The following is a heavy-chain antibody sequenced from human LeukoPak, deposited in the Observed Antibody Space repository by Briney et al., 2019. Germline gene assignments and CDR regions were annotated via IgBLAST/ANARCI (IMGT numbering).Heavy chain of an antibody. CDR3: ARPFSPPGSGSFIVAY. Sequence: SETLSLTCAVYGGSFSGYYWSWIRQPPGKGLEWIGEINHSGSTNYNPSLKSRVTISVDTSKNQFSLKLSSVTAADTAVYYCARPFSPPGSGSFIVAYWGQGTLVTVSS. V-gene: IGHV4-34*01. J-gene: IGHJ4*02. CDR2: INHSGST. D-gene: IGHD3-10*01. CDR1: GGSFSGYY.